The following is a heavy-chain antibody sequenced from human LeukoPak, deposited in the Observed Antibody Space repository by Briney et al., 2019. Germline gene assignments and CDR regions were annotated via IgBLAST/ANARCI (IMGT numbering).Heavy chain of an antibody. J-gene: IGHJ4*02. CDR2: INPSGGST. V-gene: IGHV1-46*01. CDR1: GYTFTSYY. Sequence: GASVKVSCKASGYTFTSYYMHWVRQAPGQGLEWMGIINPSGGSTSYAQKFQGRVTMTSDMSTSTVYMELSSLRSEDTAVYYCARAPPYYDSSAYYPDYYFDHWGQGTLVTVSS. CDR3: ARAPPYYDSSAYYPDYYFDH. D-gene: IGHD3-22*01.